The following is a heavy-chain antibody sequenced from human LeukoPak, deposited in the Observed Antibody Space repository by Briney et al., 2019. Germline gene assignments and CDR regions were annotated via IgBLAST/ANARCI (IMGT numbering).Heavy chain of an antibody. V-gene: IGHV4-31*03. CDR1: GGSISSGDYY. J-gene: IGHJ6*02. CDR3: ARGTGDYYYYGMDV. D-gene: IGHD7-27*01. Sequence: SETLSLTCTVSGGSISSGDYYWSWIRQHPGKGLEWIGYIYYSGSTYYNPSLESRVTISVDTSKNQFSLKLSSVTAADTAVYYCARGTGDYYYYGMDVWGQGTTVTVSS. CDR2: IYYSGST.